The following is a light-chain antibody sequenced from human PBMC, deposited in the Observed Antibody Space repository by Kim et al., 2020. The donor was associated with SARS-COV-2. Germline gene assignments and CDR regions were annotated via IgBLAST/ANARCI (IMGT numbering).Light chain of an antibody. CDR3: QQYMSFSRT. J-gene: IGKJ1*01. V-gene: IGKV1-5*03. CDR1: ESISGG. Sequence: AVGDRVTTTCRASESISGGLARDRRKPRTAPQRLISDASTLQPGVPPRFSGSVSGADITLTITSPQPDDFATYFCQQYMSFSRTVGQGTKMEIK. CDR2: DAS.